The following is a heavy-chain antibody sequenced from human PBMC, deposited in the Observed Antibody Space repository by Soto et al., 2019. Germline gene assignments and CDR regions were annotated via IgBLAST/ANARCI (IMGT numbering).Heavy chain of an antibody. Sequence: EVQLVESGGCLVQPWASLRLSFSVSGFTFSSYSMNWVPQAPGKGLEWVSYIISSSSTIYYADSVKGRFIISRDNAQKSLYMQTNSLRAEDTAVYYCASDRLYYDILTGEYYYYYGMDVWGQGTTVTVSS. J-gene: IGHJ6*02. CDR1: GFTFSSYS. D-gene: IGHD3-9*01. CDR3: ASDRLYYDILTGEYYYYYGMDV. CDR2: IISSSSTI. V-gene: IGHV3-48*01.